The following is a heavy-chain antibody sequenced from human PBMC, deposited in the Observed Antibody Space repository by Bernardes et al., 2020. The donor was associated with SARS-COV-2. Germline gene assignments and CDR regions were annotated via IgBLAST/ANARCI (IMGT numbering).Heavy chain of an antibody. D-gene: IGHD3-22*01. J-gene: IGHJ4*02. Sequence: GGSLRLSCAGSGFTFNDFAMTWIRQAPGKGLEWVSVISDSGHKTYYADSVKGRFTISRDNSKNMVYLQMNSLRVEDTALYYCAKDHFSEYHYESSAYYDYWGKGTLVAVSS. V-gene: IGHV3-23*01. CDR1: GFTFNDFA. CDR2: ISDSGHKT. CDR3: AKDHFSEYHYESSAYYDY.